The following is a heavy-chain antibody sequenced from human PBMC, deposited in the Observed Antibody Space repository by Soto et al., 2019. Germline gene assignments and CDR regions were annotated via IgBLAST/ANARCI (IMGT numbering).Heavy chain of an antibody. Sequence: SQTLSLTCAISGDSVSSNSAAWNWIRQSPSRGLEWLGRTYYRSKWYNDYAVSVKSRITNNPDTSKNQFSLQLNSVTPEDTAVYYCARGHSIAARSYYYYGMDVWGQVTTFTVS. J-gene: IGHJ6*02. D-gene: IGHD6-6*01. CDR3: ARGHSIAARSYYYYGMDV. CDR1: GDSVSSNSAA. CDR2: TYYRSKWYN. V-gene: IGHV6-1*01.